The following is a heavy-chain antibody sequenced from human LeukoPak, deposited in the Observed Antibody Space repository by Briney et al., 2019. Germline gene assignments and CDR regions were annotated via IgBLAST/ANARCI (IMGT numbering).Heavy chain of an antibody. CDR2: ISYDGSEK. V-gene: IGHV3-30*03. CDR1: GFTFSSYG. CDR3: ARGGSWSGDP. Sequence: KAGGSLRLSCAASGFTFSSYGMHWVRQAPGKGLEWVAVISYDGSEKYYADSVKGRFTISRDNSKNTLYLQMNSLRDEDTAVYYCARGGSWSGDPWGQGTLVTVSS. J-gene: IGHJ5*02. D-gene: IGHD2-15*01.